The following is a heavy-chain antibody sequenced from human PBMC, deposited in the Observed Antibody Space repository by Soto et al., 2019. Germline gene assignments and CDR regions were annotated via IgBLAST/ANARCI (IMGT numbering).Heavy chain of an antibody. D-gene: IGHD3-10*01. J-gene: IGHJ6*02. Sequence: SPALPSAASGFTFSRYAMNWFRQAPGRGLQWISGISVSGDNTSYVEPVRGRFTVYRDNSKNTLYLQMNNLRAEDTALYYCAKDGKMRTKVWFPAGYGMDVWGQGTTVTVSS. CDR1: GFTFSRYA. CDR2: ISVSGDNT. CDR3: AKDGKMRTKVWFPAGYGMDV. V-gene: IGHV3-23*01.